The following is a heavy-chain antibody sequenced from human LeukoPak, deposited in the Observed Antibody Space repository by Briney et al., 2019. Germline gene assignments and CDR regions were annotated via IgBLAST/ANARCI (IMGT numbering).Heavy chain of an antibody. CDR3: ARHLRFSFGY. CDR1: GFTTTDDP. D-gene: IGHD4-17*01. CDR2: IRTSAASA. J-gene: IGHJ4*02. V-gene: IGHV3-48*02. Sequence: PGGSLRLSCAASGFTTTDDPMDWVRQAPGRGLEWVANIRTSAASAYNTNYADSVQGRVIISRDDAKKTLYLHMNGLRDDDTAVYYCARHLRFSFGYWGQGILVTVSS.